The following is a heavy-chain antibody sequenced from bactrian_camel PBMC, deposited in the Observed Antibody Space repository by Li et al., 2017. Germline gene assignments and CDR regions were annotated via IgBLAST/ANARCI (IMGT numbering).Heavy chain of an antibody. Sequence: QLVESGGASVQSGGSLTLSCAASGHTYWPHCMTWFRQAPGKGLEWVSNINSAGGSTGYADSVKGRFTTSRDNAKNTVYLQMNSLIPEDTAVYYCVRSISQNTNYWGQGTQVTVS. CDR3: VRSISQNTNY. D-gene: IGHD1*01. CDR1: GHTYWPHC. J-gene: IGHJ4*01. V-gene: IGHV3S25*01. CDR2: INSAGGST.